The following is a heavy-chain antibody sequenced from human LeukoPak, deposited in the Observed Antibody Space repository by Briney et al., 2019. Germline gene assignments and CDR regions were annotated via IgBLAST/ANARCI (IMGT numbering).Heavy chain of an antibody. D-gene: IGHD1-26*01. CDR3: TRDGGSFCDFDY. J-gene: IGHJ4*02. Sequence: GGSLRLSCVASGFSFGNYAIHWVRQAPGKGLEYVPVISTDGRITYYADSVKGRFTISRDNSKNTVYLQMGSLRGEDMAVYYCTRDGGSFCDFDYWGQGALVTVSS. CDR1: GFSFGNYA. CDR2: ISTDGRIT. V-gene: IGHV3-64*02.